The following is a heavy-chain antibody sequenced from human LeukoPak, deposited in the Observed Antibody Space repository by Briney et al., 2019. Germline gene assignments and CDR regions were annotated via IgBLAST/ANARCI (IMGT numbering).Heavy chain of an antibody. Sequence: PSETLSLTCTVAGGSISSGGYYWSWIRQHPGKGLEWIGYIYYSGSTYYNPSLKSRVTISVDTSKNQFSLKLSSVTAADTAVYYCARDSSYAGWFDPWAREPWSPSPQ. CDR2: IYYSGST. V-gene: IGHV4-31*03. J-gene: IGHJ5*02. CDR3: ARDSSYAGWFDP. CDR1: GGSISSGGYY. D-gene: IGHD2-2*01.